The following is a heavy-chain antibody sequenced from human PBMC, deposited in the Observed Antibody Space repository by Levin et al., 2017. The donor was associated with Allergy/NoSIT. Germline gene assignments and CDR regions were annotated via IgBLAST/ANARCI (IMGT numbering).Heavy chain of an antibody. CDR3: SRGVEHQVLSDY. D-gene: IGHD6-13*01. V-gene: IGHV3-66*01. CDR2: IYSGGGGT. Sequence: GASVKVSCAASGFTVSSNYMSWVRQAPGKGLEWVSVIYSGGGGTYYADSVKGRFTISRDSSKNTLFLQMNSLRAEDTAVYYCSRGVEHQVLSDYWGQGTLVTVSS. CDR1: GFTVSSNY. J-gene: IGHJ4*02.